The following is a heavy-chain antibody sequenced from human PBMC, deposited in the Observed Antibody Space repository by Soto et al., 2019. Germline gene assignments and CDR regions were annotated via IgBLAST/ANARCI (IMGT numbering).Heavy chain of an antibody. V-gene: IGHV4-34*01. J-gene: IGHJ5*02. CDR3: ARGLRIAARINRFDP. Sequence: SETLSLTCAVYGGSFSGYYWSWIRQPPGKGLEWIGEINHSGSTNYNPSLKSRVTISVDTSKNQFSLKLSSVTAADTAVYYCARGLRIAARINRFDPWGQGTLVTVSS. CDR1: GGSFSGYY. D-gene: IGHD6-6*01. CDR2: INHSGST.